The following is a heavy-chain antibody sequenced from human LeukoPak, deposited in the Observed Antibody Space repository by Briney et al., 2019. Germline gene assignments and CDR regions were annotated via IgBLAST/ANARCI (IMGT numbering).Heavy chain of an antibody. D-gene: IGHD3-16*01. J-gene: IGHJ5*02. CDR2: IWHDGSDH. CDR3: ARGGTTGNWFDP. Sequence: GGSLRLSCVASGFSFDIYAMHWVRQTPGKGLGWVATIWHDGSDHRYVDSVKGRFTISRDNSKDTVYLQMNGLRVEDTAIYYCARGGTTGNWFDPWGQGILVTVSS. V-gene: IGHV3-33*01. CDR1: GFSFDIYA.